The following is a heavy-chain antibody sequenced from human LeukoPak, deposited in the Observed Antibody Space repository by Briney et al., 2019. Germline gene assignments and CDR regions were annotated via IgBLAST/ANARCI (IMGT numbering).Heavy chain of an antibody. CDR1: GYTFTGYY. CDR3: ARASRGQGWVNYDSSGYPFFY. V-gene: IGHV1-2*02. D-gene: IGHD3-22*01. CDR2: INPNSGGT. J-gene: IGHJ4*02. Sequence: GASVKVSCKASGYTFTGYYMHWVRQAPGQGLEWMGWINPNSGGTNYAQKFQGRVTMTRDMSISTAYMELSRLRSDDTAVYYCARASRGQGWVNYDSSGYPFFYWGQGTLVTVSS.